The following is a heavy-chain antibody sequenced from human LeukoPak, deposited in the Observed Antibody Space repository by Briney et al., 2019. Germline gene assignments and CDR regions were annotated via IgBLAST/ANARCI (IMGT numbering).Heavy chain of an antibody. D-gene: IGHD3-10*01. CDR1: GFSLSNFQ. V-gene: IGHV3-30-3*01. Sequence: GRSLRLSCVAPGFSLSNFQMYWVRQAPGKGLEWVSIISLDGSTEFYADSMKGRFTISRDTASNTMHLEMNNLRIEDTAVYYCMRDYMGWFDPWGQGSLVTVSS. J-gene: IGHJ5*02. CDR3: MRDYMGWFDP. CDR2: ISLDGSTE.